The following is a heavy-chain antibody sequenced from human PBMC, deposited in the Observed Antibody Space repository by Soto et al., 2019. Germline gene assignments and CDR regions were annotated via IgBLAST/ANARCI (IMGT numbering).Heavy chain of an antibody. CDR3: ARDPMGIAVAGTLYYFDY. CDR2: INPNSGGT. J-gene: IGHJ4*02. D-gene: IGHD6-19*01. Sequence: VASVKVSCKASGYTFTGYYMHWVRQAPGQGLEWMGWINPNSGGTNYAQKFQGWVTMTRDTSISTAYMELSRLRSDDTAVYYCARDPMGIAVAGTLYYFDYWGQGTPVTVSS. V-gene: IGHV1-2*04. CDR1: GYTFTGYY.